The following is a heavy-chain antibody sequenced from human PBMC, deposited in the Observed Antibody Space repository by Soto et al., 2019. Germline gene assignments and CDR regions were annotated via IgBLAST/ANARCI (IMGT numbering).Heavy chain of an antibody. CDR1: GGSISSSSYY. V-gene: IGHV4-39*01. CDR2: IYYSGST. CDR3: ARRNYDYVWGSYRYPNFDY. J-gene: IGHJ4*02. D-gene: IGHD3-16*02. Sequence: SETLSLTCTVSGGSISSSSYYWGWIRQPPGKGLEWIGSIYYSGSTYYNPSLKSRVTISVDTSKNQFSLKLSSVTAADTAVYYCARRNYDYVWGSYRYPNFDYWGQGTLVTVSS.